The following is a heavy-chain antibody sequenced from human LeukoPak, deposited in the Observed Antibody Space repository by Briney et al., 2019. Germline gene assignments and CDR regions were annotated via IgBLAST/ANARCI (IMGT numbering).Heavy chain of an antibody. CDR2: ISAYNGNT. J-gene: IGHJ4*02. Sequence: ASVKVSCKASGGTFSDYAISWVRQAPGQGLEWMGWISAYNGNTNYAQKLQGRVTMTTDTSTSTAYMELRSLRSDDTAVYSCARDKYSSSSLDYWGQGTLVTVSS. V-gene: IGHV1-18*01. D-gene: IGHD6-6*01. CDR3: ARDKYSSSSLDY. CDR1: GGTFSDYA.